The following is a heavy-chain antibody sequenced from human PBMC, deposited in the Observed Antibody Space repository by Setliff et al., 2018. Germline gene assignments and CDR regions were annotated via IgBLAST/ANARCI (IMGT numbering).Heavy chain of an antibody. CDR3: LRLVRYCSRTSCQRTSGDEV. CDR1: GYTFTESI. Sequence: ASVKVSCKASGYTFTESIVSWVRQAPGQGLAWLGWIGVYSGNTYTAQRFQGRVTMTTDTSTNMAYLELRGLRSDDTAVYYCLRLVRYCSRTSCQRTSGDEVWGQGTLVTVSS. V-gene: IGHV1-18*01. D-gene: IGHD2-8*01. J-gene: IGHJ4*02. CDR2: IGVYSGNT.